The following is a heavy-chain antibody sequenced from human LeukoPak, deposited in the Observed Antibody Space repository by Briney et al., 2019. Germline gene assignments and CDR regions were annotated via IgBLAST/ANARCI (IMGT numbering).Heavy chain of an antibody. CDR2: MHPSGGST. D-gene: IGHD5-18*01. Sequence: ASVKVSCKASGYTFTSYYMQWVRQAPGQGLEWMGIMHPSGGSTSYAQKFQGRVTMTRDTYTSTVYMELSSLRYEDTAVYYCARGGMGIQLWSFDYWGQGTLVSVSS. V-gene: IGHV1-46*01. CDR3: ARGGMGIQLWSFDY. CDR1: GYTFTSYY. J-gene: IGHJ4*02.